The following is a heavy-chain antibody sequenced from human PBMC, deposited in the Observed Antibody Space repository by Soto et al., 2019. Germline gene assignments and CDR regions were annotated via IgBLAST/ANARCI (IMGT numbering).Heavy chain of an antibody. Sequence: SETLSLTCTVSGGSISSSSYYWGWIRQPPGKGLEWIGSIYYSGSTYYNPSLKSRVTISVDTSKNQSSLKLSSVTAADTAVYYCARRRPRNCSGGSCYYFDYWGQGTLVTVSS. D-gene: IGHD2-15*01. CDR1: GGSISSSSYY. J-gene: IGHJ4*02. V-gene: IGHV4-39*01. CDR2: IYYSGST. CDR3: ARRRPRNCSGGSCYYFDY.